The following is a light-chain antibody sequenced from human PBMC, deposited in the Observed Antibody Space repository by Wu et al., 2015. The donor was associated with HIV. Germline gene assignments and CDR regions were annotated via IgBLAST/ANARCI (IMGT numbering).Light chain of an antibody. Sequence: EIVLTQSPGILSLSPGERATLSCRASQSLSSSHLVWYQQKPGQAPRLLIYAASTRATGIPDRFSGSGLGTDFTLTISRVEPEDSAVYYCQQYGSSPPWTFGQGTK. J-gene: IGKJ1*01. V-gene: IGKV3-20*01. CDR1: QSLSSSH. CDR2: AAS. CDR3: QQYGSSPPWT.